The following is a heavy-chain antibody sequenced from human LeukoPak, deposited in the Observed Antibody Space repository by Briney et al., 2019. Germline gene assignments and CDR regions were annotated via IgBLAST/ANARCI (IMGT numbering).Heavy chain of an antibody. V-gene: IGHV4-38-2*01. CDR2: IYHSGST. Sequence: SETLSLTCAVSGYSISSGYYWGWIRQPPGKGLEWIGSIYHSGSTYYNPSLKSRVTISVDTSKNQFSLKLSSVTAADTAVYYCARRSIFGVVADYWGQGTPVTVSS. CDR3: ARRSIFGVVADY. CDR1: GYSISSGYY. D-gene: IGHD3-3*01. J-gene: IGHJ4*02.